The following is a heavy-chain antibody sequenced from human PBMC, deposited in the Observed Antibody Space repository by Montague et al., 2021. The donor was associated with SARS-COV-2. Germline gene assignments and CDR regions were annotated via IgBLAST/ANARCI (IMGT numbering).Heavy chain of an antibody. CDR1: GGSFSGYY. D-gene: IGHD2-2*01. V-gene: IGHV4-34*01. J-gene: IGHJ6*03. CDR2: INHSGST. Sequence: SETLSLTCAVYGGSFSGYYWSWIRQPPGKGLEWLGEINHSGSTNYNPSLKSRVTISVDTSKNQFSLKLSSVTAADTAVYYCARGDIVVVPAALGIAFYYYYYMDVWGQGTTVTVSS. CDR3: ARGDIVVVPAALGIAFYYYYYMDV.